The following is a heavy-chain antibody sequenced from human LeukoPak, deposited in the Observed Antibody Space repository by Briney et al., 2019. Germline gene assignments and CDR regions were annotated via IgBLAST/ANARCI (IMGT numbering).Heavy chain of an antibody. CDR3: ARDLTHIVVVTATRGGMGV. J-gene: IGHJ6*02. Sequence: SVKVSCKASGGTFSSYAISWVRQAPGQGLEWMGRIIPILGIANYAQKFQGRVTITADKSTSTAYMELSSLRSEDTAVYYCARDLTHIVVVTATRGGMGVWGQGTTVTVSS. D-gene: IGHD2-21*02. CDR2: IIPILGIA. V-gene: IGHV1-69*04. CDR1: GGTFSSYA.